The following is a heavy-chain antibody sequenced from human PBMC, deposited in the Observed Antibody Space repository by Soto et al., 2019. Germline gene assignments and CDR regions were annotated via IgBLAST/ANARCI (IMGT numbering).Heavy chain of an antibody. CDR1: GGSIISYY. D-gene: IGHD3-22*01. V-gene: IGHV4-59*08. CDR3: ARQGDYYDSSGYYLSDY. J-gene: IGHJ4*02. Sequence: PSETLSLTCTVSGGSIISYYWSWIRQPPGKGLEWIGYIYDSGSTSYNPSLKSRVTISVDTSKNQFSLKLSSVTAADTAVYYCARQGDYYDSSGYYLSDYWGQGTLVTVSS. CDR2: IYDSGST.